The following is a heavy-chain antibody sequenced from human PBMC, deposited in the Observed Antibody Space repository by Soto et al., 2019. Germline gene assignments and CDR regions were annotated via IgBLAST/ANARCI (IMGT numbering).Heavy chain of an antibody. D-gene: IGHD6-13*01. V-gene: IGHV6-1*01. CDR3: ARDWGTGIAAPGTFDY. J-gene: IGHJ4*02. CDR2: TYYRSKWYN. Sequence: PTCSVTGTVSGESGSWNWASWDWIRQSPSRGLEWLGRTYYRSKWYNDYAVSVRSRITINPDTAKNQFSLQLKSVTPEDTALYYCARDWGTGIAAPGTFDYWGQGALVTV. CDR1: GESGSWNWAS.